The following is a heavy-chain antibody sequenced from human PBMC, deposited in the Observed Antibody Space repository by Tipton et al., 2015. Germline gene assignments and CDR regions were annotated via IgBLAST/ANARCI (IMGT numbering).Heavy chain of an antibody. V-gene: IGHV4-39*01. J-gene: IGHJ4*02. CDR3: ARLVGYYFDY. CDR1: GGSISSSSYY. Sequence: TLSLTCTVSGGSISSSSYYWGWIRQPPGKGLEWVGSIYYSGGTYFNPSLKSRVTISVDTSKNQFSLRLSSVTAADTAVYYCARLVGYYFDYWGQGTLVTVSS. D-gene: IGHD2-2*01. CDR2: IYYSGGT.